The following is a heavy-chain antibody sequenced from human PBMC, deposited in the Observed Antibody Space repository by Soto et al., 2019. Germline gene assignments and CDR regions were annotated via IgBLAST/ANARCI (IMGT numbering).Heavy chain of an antibody. CDR2: IYYSGST. CDR3: ARHGEVEWEIRVDWFDX. D-gene: IGHD1-26*01. V-gene: IGHV4-39*01. J-gene: IGHJ5*02. CDR1: GGSISSISYY. Sequence: SSETLSLTCTVSGGSISSISYYWGWIRQPPGKGLEWIGSIYYSGSTYYNPSLKSRVTISVDTSKNQFSLKLSSVTAADTAVYYCARHGEVEWEIRVDWFDXWGQGTLVTVSX.